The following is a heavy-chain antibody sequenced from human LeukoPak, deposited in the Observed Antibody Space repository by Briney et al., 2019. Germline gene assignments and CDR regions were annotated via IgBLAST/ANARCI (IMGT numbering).Heavy chain of an antibody. CDR2: IWYDGSNK. CDR3: ARDSGSRVGGGMDV. V-gene: IGHV3-33*01. J-gene: IGHJ6*02. CDR1: GFTFSSYG. Sequence: GTSLRLSCAASGFTFSSYGMHWVRQAPGKGLEWVAVIWYDGSNKYYADSVKGRFTISRDNSKNTLYLQMNSLRAEDTAVYYCARDSGSRVGGGMDVWGQGTTVTVSS. D-gene: IGHD1-26*01.